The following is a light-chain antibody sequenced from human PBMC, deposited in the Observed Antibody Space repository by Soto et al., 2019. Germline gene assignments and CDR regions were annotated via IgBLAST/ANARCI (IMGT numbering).Light chain of an antibody. Sequence: AIRMTQSPSSLSASTGDRVTITCRASQGISSYLAWYQQKPGKAPKLLIYAASTLQSGVPSRFSGSGSGTDFTLTISSLQPEDFATYFCQHGYSTPLTFGGGTKVDTK. CDR1: QGISSY. J-gene: IGKJ4*01. CDR3: QHGYSTPLT. V-gene: IGKV1-8*01. CDR2: AAS.